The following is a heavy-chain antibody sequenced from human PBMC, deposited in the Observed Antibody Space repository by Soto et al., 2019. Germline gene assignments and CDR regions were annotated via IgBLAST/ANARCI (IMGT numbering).Heavy chain of an antibody. CDR3: ARDHTPRYYYYGMDV. J-gene: IGHJ6*02. Sequence: ASVKVSCKASGYTFTSYYMHWVRQAPGQGLEWMGIINPSGGSTSYAQKFQGRVTMTRDTSTSTVYMELSSLRSEDTAVYYCARDHTPRYYYYGMDVWGQGTKVTVSS. V-gene: IGHV1-46*01. CDR1: GYTFTSYY. CDR2: INPSGGST.